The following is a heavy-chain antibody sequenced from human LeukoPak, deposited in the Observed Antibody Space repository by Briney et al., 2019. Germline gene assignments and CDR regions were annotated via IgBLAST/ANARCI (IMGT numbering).Heavy chain of an antibody. Sequence: GGSLRLSCAASGNYWMHWVRQVPGKGLVWVSHINSDGSWTSYADSVKGRFTISKDNAKNTVYLQMNSLRAEDTAVYYCAKSHYYDSTGYYYYYYGMDVWGQGTTVTVSS. J-gene: IGHJ6*02. D-gene: IGHD3-22*01. V-gene: IGHV3-74*01. CDR2: INSDGSWT. CDR3: AKSHYYDSTGYYYYYYGMDV. CDR1: GNYW.